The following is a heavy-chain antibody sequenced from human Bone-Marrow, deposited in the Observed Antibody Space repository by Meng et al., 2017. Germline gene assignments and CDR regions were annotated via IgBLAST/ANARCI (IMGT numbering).Heavy chain of an antibody. CDR1: GCTLDDYG. V-gene: IGHV3-20*04. CDR2: INWNGCST. CDR3: AKDPARFVY. J-gene: IGHJ4*02. Sequence: EGRRVGWGVGGGRPGGSMRLYCAAYGCTLDDYGMSWVRQDPGKGLEGVSGINWNGCSTGYADSVKGRFTISRDNAKNTLYLQMNSLRAEDTAVYYCAKDPARFVYWGQGTLVTVSS.